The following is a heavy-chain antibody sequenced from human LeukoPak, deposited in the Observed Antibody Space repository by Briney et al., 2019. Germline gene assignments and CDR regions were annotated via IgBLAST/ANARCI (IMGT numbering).Heavy chain of an antibody. CDR1: GGSISSSSYY. J-gene: IGHJ2*01. CDR3: AREVGGYRYGYRPTELYWYFDL. V-gene: IGHV4-39*07. CDR2: IYYSGST. D-gene: IGHD5-18*01. Sequence: KSSETLSLTCTVSGGSISSSSYYWGWIRQPPGKGLEWIGSIYYSGSTYYNPSLKSRVTISVDTSKNQFSLKLSSVTAADTAVYYCAREVGGYRYGYRPTELYWYFDLWGRGTLVTVSS.